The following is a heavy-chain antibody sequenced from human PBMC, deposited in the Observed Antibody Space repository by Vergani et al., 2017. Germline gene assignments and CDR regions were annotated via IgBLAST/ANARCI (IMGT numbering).Heavy chain of an antibody. D-gene: IGHD2-15*01. J-gene: IGHJ4*02. Sequence: QVQLVESGGGVVQPGRSLKVSCAASGFTFSNYGMHWVRQAPGKGLEWVAVVSYDGSNKYYADSVMGRFTISRDNSKRMMSLQMNSLRVEDTAVYYCARGGKGIIMVVPSTHLWGQGTQVSVS. CDR2: VSYDGSNK. V-gene: IGHV3-30*03. CDR1: GFTFSNYG. CDR3: ARGGKGIIMVVPSTHL.